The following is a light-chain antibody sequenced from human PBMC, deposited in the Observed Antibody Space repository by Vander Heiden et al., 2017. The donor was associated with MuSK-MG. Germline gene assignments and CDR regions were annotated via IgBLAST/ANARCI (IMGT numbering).Light chain of an antibody. V-gene: IGKV6-21*01. CDR1: QSIGSS. CDR3: RQSSNLPYT. Sequence: EIVLTPSSVFPSVTPKDKVTITCRASQSIGSSLNWYQQKPEQSPKLLIKVASQFGAGVPSRFSGSGSGTDFTLTINSLESEDVATYCCRQSSNLPYTFGQGTKMXIK. J-gene: IGKJ2*01. CDR2: VAS.